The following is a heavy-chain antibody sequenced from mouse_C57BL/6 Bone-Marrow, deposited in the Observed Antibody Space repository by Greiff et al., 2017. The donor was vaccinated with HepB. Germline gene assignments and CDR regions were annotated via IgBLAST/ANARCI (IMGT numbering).Heavy chain of an antibody. CDR3: AIERLGFAY. CDR2: IHPNSGST. CDR1: GYTFTSYW. J-gene: IGHJ3*01. D-gene: IGHD3-2*02. Sequence: QVQLQQPGAELVKPGASVKLSCKASGYTFTSYWMHWVKQRPGQGLEWIGMIHPNSGSTNYNEKFKSKATLTVDKSSSPAYLQLSSLTSEDSAVYYCAIERLGFAYWGQGTLVTVSA. V-gene: IGHV1-64*01.